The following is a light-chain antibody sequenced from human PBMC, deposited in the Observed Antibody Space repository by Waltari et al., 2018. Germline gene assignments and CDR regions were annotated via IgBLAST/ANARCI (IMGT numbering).Light chain of an antibody. CDR1: SGSIGSSY. CDR2: EDD. CDR3: QSYDSSDHGV. V-gene: IGLV6-57*03. J-gene: IGLJ3*02. Sequence: MLTQPHPVSESPGKTVTISCTRSSGSIGSSYVQGYQQRPGSAPTTVIYEDDQRPSGVPDRFSGSIDSSSNSASLTISGLQTEDEADYYCQSYDSSDHGVFGGGTKLTVL.